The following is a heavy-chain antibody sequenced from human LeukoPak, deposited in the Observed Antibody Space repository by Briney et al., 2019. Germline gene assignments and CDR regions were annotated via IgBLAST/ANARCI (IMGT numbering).Heavy chain of an antibody. V-gene: IGHV4-4*07. Sequence: PSKTLSLTCTVSGGSISTYYWSWIRQPAGKGLEWIGRIYTSGSTNYNPSLKSRVTMSVDTSKNQFSLKLSSVTAADTAVYYCARESYRWYVHNYYYYGMDVWGQGTTVTVSS. CDR1: GGSISTYY. CDR2: IYTSGST. CDR3: ARESYRWYVHNYYYYGMDV. J-gene: IGHJ6*02. D-gene: IGHD6-13*01.